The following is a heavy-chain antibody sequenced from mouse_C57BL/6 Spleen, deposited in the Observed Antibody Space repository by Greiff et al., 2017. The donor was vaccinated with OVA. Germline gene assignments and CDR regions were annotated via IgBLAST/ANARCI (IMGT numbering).Heavy chain of an antibody. Sequence: QVQLQQPGAELVKPGASVKLSCKASGYTFTSYWMHWVKQRPGQGLEWIGMIHPNSGSTNYNEKFKIKATLTVDKSSSTAYMQRSSLTSEDSAVYYCARVTTVVARGYWYFDVWGTGTTVTVSS. J-gene: IGHJ1*03. CDR2: IHPNSGST. D-gene: IGHD1-1*01. V-gene: IGHV1-64*01. CDR3: ARVTTVVARGYWYFDV. CDR1: GYTFTSYW.